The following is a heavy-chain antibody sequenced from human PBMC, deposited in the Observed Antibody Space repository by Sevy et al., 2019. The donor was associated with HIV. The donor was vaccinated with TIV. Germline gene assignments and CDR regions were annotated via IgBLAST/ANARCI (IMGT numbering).Heavy chain of an antibody. CDR1: GFTFTSYA. V-gene: IGHV3-23*01. CDR3: AKDRIWELGDAFDI. J-gene: IGHJ3*02. D-gene: IGHD1-26*01. CDR2: LSGGGGSP. Sequence: GGSLRLSCAASGFTFTSYAMSWVRQTPGKGLEWVSGLSGGGGSPFYADSVKGRFTISRDNSKNTLYLQMNSLRAEDTALYYCAKDRIWELGDAFDIWGQGTMVTASS.